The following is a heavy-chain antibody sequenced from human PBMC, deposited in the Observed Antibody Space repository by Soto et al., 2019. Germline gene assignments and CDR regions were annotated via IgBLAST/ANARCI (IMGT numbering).Heavy chain of an antibody. V-gene: IGHV3-23*01. Sequence: PGGALSLSCSASRFAFSRYGMHWVRQAPGKGLVWVSRISGSGDNTFYADSMKGRFTISRDNSKDTLYLQINSLRAEDTAVYYCANPIPKTGTTFGFWGQGTLVTVSS. CDR3: ANPIPKTGTTFGF. CDR1: RFAFSRYG. D-gene: IGHD1-1*01. CDR2: ISGSGDNT. J-gene: IGHJ4*02.